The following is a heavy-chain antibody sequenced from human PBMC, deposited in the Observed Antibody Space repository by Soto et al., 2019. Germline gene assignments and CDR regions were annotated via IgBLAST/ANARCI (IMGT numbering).Heavy chain of an antibody. V-gene: IGHV4-30-2*01. CDR3: ARVSRDGYNYYFDY. Sequence: TLSLTCAVSGGSISSGGYSWSWIRQPPGKGLEWIGYIYHSGRTYYNPSLKSRVTISVDRSKNQFSLKLSSVTAADTAVYYCARVSRDGYNYYFDYWGQGTLVTVSS. J-gene: IGHJ4*02. D-gene: IGHD1-1*01. CDR2: IYHSGRT. CDR1: GGSISSGGYS.